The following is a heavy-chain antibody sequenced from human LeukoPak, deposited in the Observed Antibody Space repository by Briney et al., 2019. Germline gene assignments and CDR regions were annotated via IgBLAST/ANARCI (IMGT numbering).Heavy chain of an antibody. CDR2: IYHSGST. V-gene: IGHV4-38-2*02. Sequence: PSETLSLTCTVSGYSISSGYYWGWIRQPPGKGLEWIGSIYHSGSTYYNPSLKSRVTISVDTSKNQFSLKLSSVTAADTAVYYCARLHGLLWFGESPGNFDYWGQGTLVTVSS. D-gene: IGHD3-10*01. J-gene: IGHJ4*02. CDR3: ARLHGLLWFGESPGNFDY. CDR1: GYSISSGYY.